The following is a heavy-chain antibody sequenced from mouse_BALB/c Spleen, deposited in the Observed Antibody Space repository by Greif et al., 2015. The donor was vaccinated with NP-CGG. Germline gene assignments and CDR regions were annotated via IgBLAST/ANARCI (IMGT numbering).Heavy chain of an antibody. J-gene: IGHJ3*01. CDR3: ARGGGTTAPFAY. V-gene: IGHV3-6*02. CDR2: ISNDGSN. D-gene: IGHD1-2*01. Sequence: ESGPGLVKPSQSLSLTCSVTGYSIPSGYYWNWIRQFPGNKLEWMGYISNDGSNNYNPSLKNRISITRDTSKNQFFLKLNSVTTEDTATYYCARGGGTTAPFAYWGQGTLVTVSA. CDR1: GYSIPSGYY.